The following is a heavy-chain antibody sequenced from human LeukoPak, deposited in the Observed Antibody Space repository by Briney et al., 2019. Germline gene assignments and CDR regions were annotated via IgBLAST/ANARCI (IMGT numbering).Heavy chain of an antibody. CDR2: INHSGST. D-gene: IGHD6-13*01. J-gene: IGHJ4*02. V-gene: IGHV4-34*01. CDR1: GGSFSGYY. Sequence: PSETLSLTCAVYGGSFSGYYWSWIRQPPGKGLEWIGEINHSGSTNYNPSLKSRVTISVDTSKNQFSLKLSSVTAADTAVYYCARKGDVVSSWYCALDYWGQGTLVTVSS. CDR3: ARKGDVVSSWYCALDY.